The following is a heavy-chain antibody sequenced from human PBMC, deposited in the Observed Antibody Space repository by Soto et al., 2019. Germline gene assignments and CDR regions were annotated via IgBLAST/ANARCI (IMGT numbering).Heavy chain of an antibody. D-gene: IGHD3-16*01. CDR3: ARDTLGGGYAFDI. J-gene: IGHJ3*02. V-gene: IGHV4-59*01. CDR2: IYYSGST. CDR1: GGSISSYY. Sequence: QVQLQESGPGLVKPSETLSLTCTVSGGSISSYYWSWIRQPPGKGLEWIGYIYYSGSTNYNPSLKSRVTISVDTSKNQFSLKLSSVTAADTAVYYCARDTLGGGYAFDIWGQGTMVTVSS.